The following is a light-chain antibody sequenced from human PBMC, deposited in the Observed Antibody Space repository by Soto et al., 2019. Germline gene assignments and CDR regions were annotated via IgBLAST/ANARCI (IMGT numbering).Light chain of an antibody. Sequence: EIVMAQSPEALDVTLGEGATIQLTPRQRIFFTSDNKNYVAWYQQKSGQPPRLLIDWASTRESGVPERFSGRGSGTDFSLTSSSLEAEDVAVYYCQQHYTTPRTVGQGTKVDIK. V-gene: IGKV4-1*01. CDR3: QQHYTTPRT. CDR2: WAS. CDR1: QRIFFTSDNKNY. J-gene: IGKJ1*01.